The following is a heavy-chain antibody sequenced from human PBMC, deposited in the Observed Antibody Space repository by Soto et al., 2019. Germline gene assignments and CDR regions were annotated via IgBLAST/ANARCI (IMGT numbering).Heavy chain of an antibody. J-gene: IGHJ4*02. D-gene: IGHD1-26*01. CDR1: GSTFNNFA. V-gene: IGHV1-69*06. CDR2: IVVDSNTA. Sequence: QVVLLQSGAEVEEPGSSVRVSCQVSGSTFNNFAFSWVRQAPGHGPEWMGGIVVDSNTAEYSQRFQDRVTITADTSTDTLYMELGSLIFEDTAVYYCARAIKRWEVNYYFDFWGQGTLVTVSS. CDR3: ARAIKRWEVNYYFDF.